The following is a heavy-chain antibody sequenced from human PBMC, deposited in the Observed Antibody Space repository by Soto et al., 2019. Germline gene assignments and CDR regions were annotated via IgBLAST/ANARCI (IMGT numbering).Heavy chain of an antibody. CDR3: AKDRVSYDYVWGSYRYGPLDY. D-gene: IGHD3-16*02. V-gene: IGHV3-23*01. J-gene: IGHJ4*02. Sequence: GGSLRLSCAASGFTFSSYAMSWVRQAPGKGLEWVSAISGSGGSTYYADSVKGRFTISRDNSKNTLYLQMNSLRAEDTAVYYCAKDRVSYDYVWGSYRYGPLDYWGQGTLVTVSS. CDR1: GFTFSSYA. CDR2: ISGSGGST.